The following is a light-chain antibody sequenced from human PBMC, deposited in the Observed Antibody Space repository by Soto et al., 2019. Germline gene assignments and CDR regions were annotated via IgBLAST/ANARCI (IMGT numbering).Light chain of an antibody. Sequence: QSVLTQPPSVSGAPGQRVTISCTGSSSNIGAGYDVHWYQQLPGTAPKLLIYGNSNRPSGVPDRFSGSKSGTSASLAITGLQADDDAPYYCQSYLRSLSGPVFGGGTQLTVL. CDR2: GNS. V-gene: IGLV1-40*01. CDR1: SSNIGAGYD. CDR3: QSYLRSLSGPV. J-gene: IGLJ7*01.